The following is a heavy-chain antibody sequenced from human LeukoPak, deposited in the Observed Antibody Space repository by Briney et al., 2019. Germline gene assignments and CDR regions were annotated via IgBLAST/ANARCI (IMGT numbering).Heavy chain of an antibody. Sequence: ASVKVSCKASGYTFTSYAMHWVRQAPGQRLEWMGYISAGSGNTKYSQKFQGRVTITRDTSASTAYMELSSLRSEDTAVYYCASGGIPIPYYYDSSGYYDAFDIWGQGTMVTVSS. V-gene: IGHV1-3*01. D-gene: IGHD3-22*01. J-gene: IGHJ3*02. CDR2: ISAGSGNT. CDR1: GYTFTSYA. CDR3: ASGGIPIPYYYDSSGYYDAFDI.